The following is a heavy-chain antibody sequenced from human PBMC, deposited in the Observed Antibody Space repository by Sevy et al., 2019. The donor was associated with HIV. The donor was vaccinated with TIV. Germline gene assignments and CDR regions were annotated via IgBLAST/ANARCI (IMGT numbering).Heavy chain of an antibody. V-gene: IGHV4-39*01. CDR1: GGSISSSSYY. D-gene: IGHD3-22*01. CDR2: IYYSGST. J-gene: IGHJ4*02. Sequence: SETLSLTCTVSGGSISSSSYYWGWIRQPPGKGLEWIGSIYYSGSTYYNPSLKSRVTISVDTSKNQFSLKLSSVTAADTGVYYCASRAPYYYDSSGYQGYYFDYWGQRTMVTVSS. CDR3: ASRAPYYYDSSGYQGYYFDY.